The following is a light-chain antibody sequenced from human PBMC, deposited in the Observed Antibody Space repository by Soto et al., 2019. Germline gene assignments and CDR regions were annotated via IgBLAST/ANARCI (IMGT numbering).Light chain of an antibody. CDR3: QQYYSYPWT. V-gene: IGKV1-8*01. J-gene: IGKJ1*01. CDR2: AAS. CDR1: QGISSY. Sequence: AIRMTQSPSSLSASTGARVPITCRASQGISSYLAWYQQKPGKAPKLLIYAASTLQSGVPSRFSGSGSGTDFTLTISCLQSEDFATYYCQQYYSYPWTFGQGTRWIS.